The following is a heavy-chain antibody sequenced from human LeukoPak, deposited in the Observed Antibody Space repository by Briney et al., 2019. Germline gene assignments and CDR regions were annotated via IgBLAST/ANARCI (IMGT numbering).Heavy chain of an antibody. CDR3: ARLDSSGHLDY. CDR1: GGSISSYH. J-gene: IGHJ4*02. V-gene: IGHV4-59*08. Sequence: PSETLSLTCTVSGGSISSYHWSWIRQPPGKGLEWIGYLHYSGSTNYKPSLKSRVTISVDTSKNQFSLKLSSVTAADTAVYHCARLDSSGHLDYWGQGTLVTVSS. CDR2: LHYSGST. D-gene: IGHD3-22*01.